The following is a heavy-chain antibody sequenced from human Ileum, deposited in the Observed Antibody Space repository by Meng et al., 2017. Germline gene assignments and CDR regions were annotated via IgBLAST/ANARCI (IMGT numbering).Heavy chain of an antibody. CDR1: GGSISSSNY. V-gene: IGHV4-4*02. D-gene: IGHD6-19*01. CDR3: ARHGGWHFDY. J-gene: IGHJ4*01. Sequence: SETLSLTCAVSGGSISSSNYWSWVRQPPGKGLEWIGQIYLSGSPAYNPSLESRVTISVDKSKNQFSLRLTSVTAADTAIYYCARHGGWHFDYWGHGNRV. CDR2: IYLSGSP.